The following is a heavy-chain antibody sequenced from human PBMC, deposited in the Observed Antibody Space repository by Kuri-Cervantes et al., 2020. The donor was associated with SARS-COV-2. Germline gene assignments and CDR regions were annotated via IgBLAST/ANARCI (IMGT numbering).Heavy chain of an antibody. CDR2: INAGNGNT. Sequence: ASVKVSCKASGYTFTSYAMHWVRQAPGQRLEWMGWINAGNGNTKYSQKFRGRVTITRDTSASTAYMELSSLRSEDTAVYYCAREYYDSSGYYYYYYYGMDVWGQGTKVTVSS. CDR1: GYTFTSYA. D-gene: IGHD3-22*01. J-gene: IGHJ6*02. CDR3: AREYYDSSGYYYYYYYGMDV. V-gene: IGHV1-3*01.